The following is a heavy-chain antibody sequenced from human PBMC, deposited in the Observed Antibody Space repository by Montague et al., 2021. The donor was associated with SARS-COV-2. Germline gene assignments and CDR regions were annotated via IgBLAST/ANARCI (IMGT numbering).Heavy chain of an antibody. CDR1: GGSTSNYY. Sequence: SETLSLTCSVSGGSTSNYYWTWTWQSPGKGLQCIGYIFYTGSTKFNPSLKSRVSMSLDTSKNHFSLRLSAVTAADTARYYCARAQNICFIANCVNYFDLWGLGALVTVSS. CDR3: ARAQNICFIANCVNYFDL. J-gene: IGHJ4*02. D-gene: IGHD2-15*01. V-gene: IGHV4-59*01. CDR2: IFYTGST.